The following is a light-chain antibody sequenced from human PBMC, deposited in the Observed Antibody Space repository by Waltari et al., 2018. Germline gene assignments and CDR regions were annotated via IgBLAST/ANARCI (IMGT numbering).Light chain of an antibody. V-gene: IGLV1-47*01. CDR2: RND. CDR1: KSNTGRNY. J-gene: IGLJ1*01. CDR3: ATWDDSLGGAI. Sequence: HSVLLQPPSGSGTPRQSVTIACSGAKSNTGRNYVYLFAPLPGEAPKLLVFRNDQRPSGVLGRFSGSKSGTSASLAISGLQSEDEADFYCATWDDSLGGAIFGPGNKVTVL.